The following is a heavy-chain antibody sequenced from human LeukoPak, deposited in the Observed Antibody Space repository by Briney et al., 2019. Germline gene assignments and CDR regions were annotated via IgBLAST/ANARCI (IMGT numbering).Heavy chain of an antibody. CDR3: ARVGRTDVVDY. CDR1: GFTFSSYA. Sequence: PGGSLRLSCAASGFTFSSYAMSWVRQAPGKGLEWVSLIYSGGSTYYADSVKGRFTISRDNAKNSLYLQMNSLRAEDTAVYYCARVGRTDVVDYWGQGTLVTVSS. V-gene: IGHV3-23*03. CDR2: IYSGGST. J-gene: IGHJ4*02.